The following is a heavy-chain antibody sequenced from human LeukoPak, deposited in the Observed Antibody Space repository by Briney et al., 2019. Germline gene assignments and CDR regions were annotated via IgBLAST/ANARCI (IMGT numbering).Heavy chain of an antibody. J-gene: IGHJ4*02. CDR3: ARDHDSSHPFDY. Sequence: GGSLRLSCAASGFTFSSYSMNWVRQAPGKGLEWVSSISSSSSYIYYADSVKGRFTISRDNAKNSLYLQMNSLRAEDTAVYYCARDHDSSHPFDYWGQGTPVTVSS. CDR1: GFTFSSYS. CDR2: ISSSSSYI. D-gene: IGHD3-22*01. V-gene: IGHV3-21*01.